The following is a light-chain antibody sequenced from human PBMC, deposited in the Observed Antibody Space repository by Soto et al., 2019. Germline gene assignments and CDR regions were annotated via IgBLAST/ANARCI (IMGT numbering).Light chain of an antibody. CDR1: SSEVGGYNY. CDR2: DVS. Sequence: QSALTQPASGSGSPGESITISCTGTSSEVGGYNYVSWYQQHPGKAPKLMIYDVSNRPSGVSNRFSGSKSGNTASLTISGLQAEDEADYYCSSYTSSSTHYVFGTGTKVTVL. CDR3: SSYTSSSTHYV. V-gene: IGLV2-14*01. J-gene: IGLJ1*01.